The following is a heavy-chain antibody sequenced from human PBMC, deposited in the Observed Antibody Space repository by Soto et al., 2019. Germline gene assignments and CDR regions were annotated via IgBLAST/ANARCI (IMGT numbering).Heavy chain of an antibody. CDR3: ARNGVVNYDSSGYYHEYFQH. D-gene: IGHD3-22*01. V-gene: IGHV3-48*03. CDR1: GFTFSSYE. J-gene: IGHJ1*01. CDR2: ISSSGSTI. Sequence: GGSLRLSCAASGFTFSSYEMNWVRQAPGKGLEWVSYISSSGSTIYYADSVKGRFTISRDNAKNSLYLQMNSLRAEDTAVYYCARNGVVNYDSSGYYHEYFQHWGHGTLVTSPQ.